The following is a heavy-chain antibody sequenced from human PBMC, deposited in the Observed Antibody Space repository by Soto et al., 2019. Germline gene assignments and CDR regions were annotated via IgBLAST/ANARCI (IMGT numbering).Heavy chain of an antibody. CDR1: GFTFSSYA. Sequence: HPGGSLRLSSAASGFTFSSYAMGWVRQAPGKGQEWVSAISGSGGSTYYADSVKGRFTISRDNSKNTLYLQMNSLRAEDTAVYYFAKAGQAGGVATIYYYGMDVWGQGTTVTVSS. CDR2: ISGSGGST. D-gene: IGHD5-12*01. V-gene: IGHV3-23*01. CDR3: AKAGQAGGVATIYYYGMDV. J-gene: IGHJ6*02.